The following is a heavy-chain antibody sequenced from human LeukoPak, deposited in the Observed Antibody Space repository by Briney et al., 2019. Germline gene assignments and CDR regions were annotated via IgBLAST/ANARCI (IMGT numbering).Heavy chain of an antibody. CDR2: ISWNSGSI. CDR3: AKDGS. CDR1: GFTFSSYW. Sequence: PGGSLRLSCAASGFTFSSYWMHWVRQAPGKGLEWVSGISWNSGSIGYADSVKGRFTISRDNAKNSLYLQMNSLRAEDTALYYCAKDGSWGQGTLVTVSS. V-gene: IGHV3-9*01. J-gene: IGHJ5*02.